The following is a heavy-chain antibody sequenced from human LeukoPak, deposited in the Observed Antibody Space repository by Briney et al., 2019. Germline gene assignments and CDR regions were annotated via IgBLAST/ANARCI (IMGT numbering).Heavy chain of an antibody. CDR1: GGSISSGGYY. Sequence: SQTLSLTCTVSGGSISSGGYYWSWIRQHPGKGLEWIGYIYYSGSTYYNPSLKSRVTISVDTSKNQFSLKLTSVTAADTAVYYCATGPYHVTRTGNSNWFDPWGQGTLVTVSA. V-gene: IGHV4-31*03. D-gene: IGHD1-1*01. CDR3: ATGPYHVTRTGNSNWFDP. J-gene: IGHJ5*02. CDR2: IYYSGST.